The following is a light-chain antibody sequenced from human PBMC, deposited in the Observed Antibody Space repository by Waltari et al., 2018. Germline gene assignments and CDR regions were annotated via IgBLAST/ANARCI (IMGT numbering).Light chain of an antibody. J-gene: IGKJ4*01. CDR3: QQYNSFSPLT. Sequence: DIQMTQSPSTLSASVGDRVTISCRASQSISDRLAWYPPKAGKAPKLLIHDASHLERGVPSRFSGSGSGTHFTLTIISLQPDDFATYFCQQYNSFSPLTFGGGT. CDR2: DAS. V-gene: IGKV1-5*01. CDR1: QSISDR.